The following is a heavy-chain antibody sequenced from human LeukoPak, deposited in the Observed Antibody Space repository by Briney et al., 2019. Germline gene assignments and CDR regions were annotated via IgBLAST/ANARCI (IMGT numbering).Heavy chain of an antibody. Sequence: GGSLRLSCAVSGFTVSDNYTSWVRQAPGKGLEWVSLIYSGDTTLYSDSVKGRFTISRDISKNTLYLQMNSLRAEGTAVYYCTRRAVGYSHPYDYGGQGILATVSP. D-gene: IGHD5-18*01. CDR2: IYSGDTT. V-gene: IGHV3-53*01. CDR3: TRRAVGYSHPYDY. J-gene: IGHJ4*02. CDR1: GFTVSDNY.